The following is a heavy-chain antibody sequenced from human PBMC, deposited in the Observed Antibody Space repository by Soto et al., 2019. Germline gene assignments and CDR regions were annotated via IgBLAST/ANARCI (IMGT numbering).Heavy chain of an antibody. CDR2: IYSGGST. V-gene: IGHV3-66*01. Sequence: EVQLVESGGGLVQPGGSLRLSCAASGFTVSSNYMSWVRQAPGKGLEWVSVIYSGGSTYYADSVKGRFTISRDNSKNTLYLQMNSLRAEDAAVYYCATSEPGVVVLLWGQGTLVTVSS. J-gene: IGHJ4*02. CDR3: ATSEPGVVVLL. CDR1: GFTVSSNY. D-gene: IGHD2-15*01.